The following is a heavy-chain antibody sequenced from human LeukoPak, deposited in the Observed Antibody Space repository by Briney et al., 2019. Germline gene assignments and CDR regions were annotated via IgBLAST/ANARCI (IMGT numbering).Heavy chain of an antibody. V-gene: IGHV1-8*01. Sequence: ASVKVSCKASGYTFSSYDINWVRQATGHGLEWMGWMNPNSGNTGYAQKFQGRVTMTRNTSISTAYMELSSLRSEDTAVYYCSRAGPYRITIFGVAMTDAFDIWGQGTMVTVSS. CDR3: SRAGPYRITIFGVAMTDAFDI. D-gene: IGHD3-3*01. CDR1: GYTFSSYD. J-gene: IGHJ3*02. CDR2: MNPNSGNT.